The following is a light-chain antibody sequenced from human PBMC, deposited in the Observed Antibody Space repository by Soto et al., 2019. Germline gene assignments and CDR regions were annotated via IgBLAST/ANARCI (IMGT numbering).Light chain of an antibody. Sequence: EIVLTQSPGTLSLSPGERATLSCRSSHSVNSNYLAWYQQKPGQAPRLLIYAASSRAAGFPDRFSGSGSETDFTLTISRLEPEDFAVYYCQQYGGSPWTFGQGTKVEIK. CDR3: QQYGGSPWT. CDR1: HSVNSNY. J-gene: IGKJ1*01. CDR2: AAS. V-gene: IGKV3-20*01.